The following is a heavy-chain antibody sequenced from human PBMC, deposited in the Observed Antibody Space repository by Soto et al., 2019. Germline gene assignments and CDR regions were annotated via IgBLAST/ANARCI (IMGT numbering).Heavy chain of an antibody. V-gene: IGHV3-9*01. J-gene: IGHJ4*02. CDR1: RVSVDIYA. Sequence: HGGSLGLCCAACRVSVDIYAVAVFLQAPGKGLEWVSGISWNSGSIGYADSVKGRFTISRDNAKNSLYLQMNSLRAEDTALYYCAKDYGDSDFDYWGQGTLVTVSS. D-gene: IGHD4-17*01. CDR3: AKDYGDSDFDY. CDR2: ISWNSGSI.